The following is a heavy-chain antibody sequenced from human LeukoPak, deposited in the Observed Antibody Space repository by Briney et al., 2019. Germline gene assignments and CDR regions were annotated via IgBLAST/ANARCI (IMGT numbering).Heavy chain of an antibody. CDR2: INPNSGGT. Sequence: GASVKVSCKASGYTFTGYYMHWVRQAPGQGLEWMGWINPNSGGTNYAQKFQDGVTMTRDTSTSTAYMELSGLRSGDTAVYYCARDKYYYGSGTFYSSAVFDNWGQGTLVAVSS. J-gene: IGHJ4*02. CDR1: GYTFTGYY. D-gene: IGHD3-10*01. V-gene: IGHV1-2*02. CDR3: ARDKYYYGSGTFYSSAVFDN.